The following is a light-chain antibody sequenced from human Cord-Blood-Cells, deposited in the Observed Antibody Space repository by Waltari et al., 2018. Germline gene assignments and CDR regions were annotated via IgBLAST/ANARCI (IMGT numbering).Light chain of an antibody. CDR3: CSYAGSSTFVYV. CDR1: SSDVGSYNI. V-gene: IGLV2-23*03. J-gene: IGLJ1*01. CDR2: EGS. Sequence: QSALTQPASVSGSPGQSITISCTGTSSDVGSYNIVSWYQQHPGKAPKLMIYEGSKRPSGVSNRFSGSKSGNTASLTISGLQAEDEADYYCCSYAGSSTFVYVFGTGTKVTVL.